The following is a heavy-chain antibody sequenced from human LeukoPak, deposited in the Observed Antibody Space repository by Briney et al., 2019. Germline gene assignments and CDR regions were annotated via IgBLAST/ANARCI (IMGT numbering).Heavy chain of an antibody. Sequence: GRSLRLSCAASGFTFDDYAMHWVRQAPGKGLEWVSGISWNSGSIGYADSVKGRFTISRDNAKNPLYLQMNSLRAEDTALYYCANSLDYYYYGMDVWGQGTTVTVSS. V-gene: IGHV3-9*01. CDR2: ISWNSGSI. J-gene: IGHJ6*02. CDR1: GFTFDDYA. CDR3: ANSLDYYYYGMDV.